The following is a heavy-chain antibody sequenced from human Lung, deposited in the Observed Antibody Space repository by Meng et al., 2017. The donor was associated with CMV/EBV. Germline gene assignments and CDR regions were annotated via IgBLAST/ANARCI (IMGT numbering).Heavy chain of an antibody. Sequence: ASVXVSCKASGYTFTSYGISWVRQAPGQGLEWMGWISAYNGNTNYAQKLQGRVTMTTDTSTSTAYMELRSLRSDDTAVYYCARVRTPPKAAAGDYWGQGTRVTGAS. D-gene: IGHD6-13*01. CDR1: GYTFTSYG. J-gene: IGHJ4*02. V-gene: IGHV1-18*01. CDR3: ARVRTPPKAAAGDY. CDR2: ISAYNGNT.